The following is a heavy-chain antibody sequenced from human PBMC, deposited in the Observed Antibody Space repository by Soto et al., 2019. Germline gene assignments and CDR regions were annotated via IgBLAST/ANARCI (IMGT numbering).Heavy chain of an antibody. CDR3: ARVYRGPYSYGYASFDY. J-gene: IGHJ4*02. V-gene: IGHV3-53*01. CDR2: IYSGGST. Sequence: GGSLRLSCAASGFTVSSNYMSWIRQAPGKGLEWVSVIYSGGSTYYADSVKGRFTISRDNSKNTLYLQMNSLRAEDTAVYYCARVYRGPYSYGYASFDYWGQGTLVTVSS. D-gene: IGHD5-18*01. CDR1: GFTVSSNY.